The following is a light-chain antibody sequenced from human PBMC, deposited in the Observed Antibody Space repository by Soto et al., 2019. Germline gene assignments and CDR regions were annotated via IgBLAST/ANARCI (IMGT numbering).Light chain of an antibody. CDR1: QSVSSN. J-gene: IGKJ4*01. CDR3: QHYDNWPPPFS. Sequence: DIERTQSAATLSVSPGERATLSCRSSQSVSSNLAWYQQKVGQAPRLLMYGASVRATGVPTRFSGSGSGTVFTRTISSLQSEEFACDFCQHYDNWPPPFSLAGGTKVDIK. CDR2: GAS. V-gene: IGKV3-15*01.